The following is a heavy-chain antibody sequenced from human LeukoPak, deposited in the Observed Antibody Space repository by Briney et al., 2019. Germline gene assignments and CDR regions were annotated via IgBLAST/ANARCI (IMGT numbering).Heavy chain of an antibody. V-gene: IGHV4-39*02. CDR3: ARDLRAKPTLSYYGSGSLNWFDP. CDR1: GGSISSSSYY. Sequence: SETLSLTCTVSGGSISSSSYYWGWIRQPPGKGLEWIGSIYYSGSTYYNPSLKSRVTISVDTSKNQFSLKLSSVTAADTAVYYCARDLRAKPTLSYYGSGSLNWFDPWGQGTLVTVSS. J-gene: IGHJ5*02. CDR2: IYYSGST. D-gene: IGHD3-10*01.